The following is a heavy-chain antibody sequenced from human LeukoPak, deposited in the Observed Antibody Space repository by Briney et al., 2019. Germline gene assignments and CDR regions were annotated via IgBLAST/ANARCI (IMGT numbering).Heavy chain of an antibody. CDR3: ARGGSDYYNYYYYYMDV. V-gene: IGHV4-38-2*01. Sequence: SETLSLTCAVSGYSLSSGYYWGWVRQPPGRGLEWIGIIYHSGSTYYNPSLKSRVTVSVDTSKNQFSLKLSSVTAADTAVYYCARGGSDYYNYYYYYMDVWGKGTTVTVSS. D-gene: IGHD3-3*01. CDR2: IYHSGST. J-gene: IGHJ6*03. CDR1: GYSLSSGYY.